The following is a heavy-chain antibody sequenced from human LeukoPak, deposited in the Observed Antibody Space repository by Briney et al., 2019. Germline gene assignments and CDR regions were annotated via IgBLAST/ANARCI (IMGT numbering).Heavy chain of an antibody. CDR3: AKARERESLHPQQLEESGYGMDV. J-gene: IGHJ6*02. CDR2: ISGSGGST. V-gene: IGHV3-23*01. D-gene: IGHD6-13*01. CDR1: GFTFSSYA. Sequence: PGGSLRLSCAASGFTFSSYAMSWVRQAPGKGLEWVSAISGSGGSTYYADSVKGRFTISRDNSKNTLYLQMNSLRAEDTAVYYCAKARERESLHPQQLEESGYGMDVWGQGTTVTVSS.